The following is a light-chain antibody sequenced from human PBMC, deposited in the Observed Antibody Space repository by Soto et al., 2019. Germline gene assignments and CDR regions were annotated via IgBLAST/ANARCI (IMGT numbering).Light chain of an antibody. Sequence: SYELTQPPSVSVAPGQTARITCGGNNIGSKSVHWYQQKPGQAPVLVVYDDRDRPSGIPERFSGSNSGNTATLTISRVEAVDEVDYYCQVWDSSSDLVVFGGGTKLTVL. CDR2: DDR. J-gene: IGLJ2*01. V-gene: IGLV3-21*02. CDR1: NIGSKS. CDR3: QVWDSSSDLVV.